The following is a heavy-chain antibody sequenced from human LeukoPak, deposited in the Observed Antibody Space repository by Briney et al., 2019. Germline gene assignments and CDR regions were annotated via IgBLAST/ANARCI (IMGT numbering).Heavy chain of an antibody. Sequence: SETLSLTCAVSGGSISTKNWWSWVRQPPGKGLEWIGEIYHSGSTNYSPSLKSRVTILVDKSKNQFSLKLSSVTAADTAVYYCARVALYSSSSFDYWGQGTLVTVSS. V-gene: IGHV4-4*02. D-gene: IGHD6-6*01. CDR2: IYHSGST. CDR3: ARVALYSSSSFDY. J-gene: IGHJ4*02. CDR1: GGSISTKNW.